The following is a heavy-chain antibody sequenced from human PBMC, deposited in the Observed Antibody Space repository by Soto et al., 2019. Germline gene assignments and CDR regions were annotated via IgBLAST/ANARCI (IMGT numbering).Heavy chain of an antibody. Sequence: HPGGSLRLSCAASGFTFSSYGMHWVRQAPGKGLEWVAVISGSGDATYYADSVKGRFTISRDNSINRLYLQMNSLRTEDTAVYYCAHPRGYGVFDAYDIWGQGTMVTVSS. CDR3: AHPRGYGVFDAYDI. V-gene: IGHV3-NL1*01. J-gene: IGHJ3*02. D-gene: IGHD4-17*01. CDR1: GFTFSSYG. CDR2: ISGSGDAT.